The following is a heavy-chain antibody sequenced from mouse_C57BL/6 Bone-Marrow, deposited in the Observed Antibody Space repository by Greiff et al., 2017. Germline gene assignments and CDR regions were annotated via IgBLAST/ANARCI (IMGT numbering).Heavy chain of an antibody. CDR3: ARSPLYYYGNYEDARDY. D-gene: IGHD2-1*01. Sequence: VQLQQPGAELVKPGASVKMSCKASGYTFTSYWITWVKQRPGQGLEWIGDIYPGSGSTNYNEKFKSKATLTVDTSSSTAYMQLSSLTSEDSAVYYCARSPLYYYGNYEDARDYWGQGTSVTVSS. V-gene: IGHV1-55*01. CDR1: GYTFTSYW. J-gene: IGHJ4*01. CDR2: IYPGSGST.